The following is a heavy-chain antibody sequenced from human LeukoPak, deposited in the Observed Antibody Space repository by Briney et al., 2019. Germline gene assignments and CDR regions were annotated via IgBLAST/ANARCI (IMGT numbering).Heavy chain of an antibody. CDR3: ARRVYSNYWYFDL. J-gene: IGHJ2*01. CDR2: IYPGDSDA. CDR1: GYSFTNYW. D-gene: IGHD4-11*01. V-gene: IGHV5-51*01. Sequence: GESLKISCQGSGYSFTNYWIGWVRQMPGKGLEWMGIIYPGDSDARYGPSFQGQVTISADKSISTAYLQWSSLKASDTAIYYCARRVYSNYWYFDLWGRGTLVTVSS.